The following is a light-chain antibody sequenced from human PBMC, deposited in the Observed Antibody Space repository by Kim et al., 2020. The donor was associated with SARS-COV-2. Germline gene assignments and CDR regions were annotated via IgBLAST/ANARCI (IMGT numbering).Light chain of an antibody. CDR1: QDISYH. CDR2: AAS. J-gene: IGKJ4*01. V-gene: IGKV1-9*01. Sequence: IQLTQSPPSVSASVGDRVTITCRASQDISYHLAWYQQKPGKGPNSLIFAASTLQSGVPSMFSGSGSGTVFTLTISSLQPEDFATYYCQQLNSYPLTFGGGTKVDIK. CDR3: QQLNSYPLT.